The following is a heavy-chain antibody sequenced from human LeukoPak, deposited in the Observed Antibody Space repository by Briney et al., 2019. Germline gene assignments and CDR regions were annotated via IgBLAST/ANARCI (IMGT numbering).Heavy chain of an antibody. J-gene: IGHJ4*02. D-gene: IGHD3-22*01. CDR2: ISAYNGNT. V-gene: IGHV1-18*01. CDR3: ARAPYDSSGYYRDY. CDR1: GYTFTSYG. Sequence: ASVKVSCKASGYTFTSYGISWVRQAPGQELEWMGWISAYNGNTNYAQKLQGRVTMTTDTSTSTAYMELRSLRSDDTAVYYCARAPYDSSGYYRDYWGQGTLVTVSS.